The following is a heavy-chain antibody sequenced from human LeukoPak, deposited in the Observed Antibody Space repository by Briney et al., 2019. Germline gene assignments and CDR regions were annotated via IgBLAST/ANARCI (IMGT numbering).Heavy chain of an antibody. J-gene: IGHJ4*02. D-gene: IGHD1-26*01. CDR3: ARPSGAPPLKRFDY. CDR2: IYFSGST. CDR1: GGSISSYY. Sequence: SETLSLTCTVSGGSISSYYWSWIRQPPGKGLEWIGHIYFSGSTNYNSSLKSRVTISVDTSKNQFSLRLTSVTAADAAVYYCARPSGAPPLKRFDYWGQGTLVTVSS. V-gene: IGHV4-59*12.